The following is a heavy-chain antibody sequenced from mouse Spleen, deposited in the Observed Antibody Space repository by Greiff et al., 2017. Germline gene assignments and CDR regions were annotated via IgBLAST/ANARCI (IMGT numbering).Heavy chain of an antibody. Sequence: EVKLMESGGGLVQPGGSRKLSCAASGFTFSSFGMHWVRQAPEKGLEWVAYISSGSSTIYYADTVKGRFTISRDNPKNTLFLQMTSLRSEDTAMYYCARSDGNYRNYAMDYWGQGTSVTVSS. CDR1: GFTFSSFG. CDR2: ISSGSSTI. J-gene: IGHJ4*01. D-gene: IGHD2-1*01. CDR3: ARSDGNYRNYAMDY. V-gene: IGHV5-17*02.